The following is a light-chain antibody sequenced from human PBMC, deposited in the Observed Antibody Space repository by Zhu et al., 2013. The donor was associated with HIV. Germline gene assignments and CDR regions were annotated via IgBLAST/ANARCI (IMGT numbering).Light chain of an antibody. CDR2: EAS. CDR3: QQRSNWPPIT. J-gene: IGKJ5*01. V-gene: IGKV3-11*01. CDR1: QSISTY. Sequence: EIVLTQSPATPSLSPGERATLSCRASQSISTYLGWYQQKPGQAPRLLIFEASNRATGVPARFSGSGSGTDFSLTISSLEPEDFAVYYCQQRSNWPPITFGQGTRLEIK.